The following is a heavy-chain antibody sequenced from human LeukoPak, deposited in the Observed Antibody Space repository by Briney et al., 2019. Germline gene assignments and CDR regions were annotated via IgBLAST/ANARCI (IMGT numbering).Heavy chain of an antibody. CDR2: IYPGDSGI. Sequence: GESLKISCKGSGYSFTTYWIAWVRQMPGKGPEWMGIIYPGDSGIRYSPSFQGQVTISVDKSISTAYLQWSSLKASDTAMYYCARRAYSGYEFDYWGQGTLVTVFS. CDR1: GYSFTTYW. J-gene: IGHJ4*02. D-gene: IGHD5-12*01. CDR3: ARRAYSGYEFDY. V-gene: IGHV5-51*01.